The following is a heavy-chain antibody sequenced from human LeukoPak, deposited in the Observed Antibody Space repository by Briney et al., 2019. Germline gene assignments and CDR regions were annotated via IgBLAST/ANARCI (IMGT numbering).Heavy chain of an antibody. V-gene: IGHV1-2*02. J-gene: IGHJ2*01. CDR3: ATPERGYSGYDFGS. CDR1: GYTFTGYY. CDR2: INPNSGGT. D-gene: IGHD5-12*01. Sequence: GVPVKVCCKASGYTFTGYYMHWVRQAPGQGLEWMGWINPNSGGTNYGQKFQGRVTMTRDTSISTAYMELSRLRSDDTAVYYCATPERGYSGYDFGSWGRGTLVTVSS.